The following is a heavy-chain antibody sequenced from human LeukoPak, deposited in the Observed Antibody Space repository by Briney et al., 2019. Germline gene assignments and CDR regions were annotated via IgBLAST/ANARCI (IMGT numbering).Heavy chain of an antibody. CDR1: GLTFSSSA. V-gene: IGHV3-30*02. CDR2: IAHHGNNK. D-gene: IGHD2-8*02. J-gene: IGHJ4*02. CDR3: AKDGSWSCTD. Sequence: GGSLRLSCGASGLTFSSSAMHWVRQGPGKGLEWVAYIAHHGNNKYYADSVKGRFTISRDNSKGSLYLQMNSLRADDTAVYYCAKDGSWSCTDWGQGTLVRVSS.